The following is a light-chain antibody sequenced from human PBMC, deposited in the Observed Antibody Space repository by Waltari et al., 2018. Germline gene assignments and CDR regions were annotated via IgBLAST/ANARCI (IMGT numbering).Light chain of an antibody. V-gene: IGLV4-69*01. Sequence: QVVLTQSPSASASLGASVKPTCTLSRGDSSYTIAWYQQQPEKGPRYLMRVNSDGSLSKGDGIPDRFSGSTSGAERYLTVSSLQSDDEADYYCQTWGSGILVFGGGTKLTVL. CDR1: RGDSSYT. CDR3: QTWGSGILV. CDR2: VNSDGSL. J-gene: IGLJ3*02.